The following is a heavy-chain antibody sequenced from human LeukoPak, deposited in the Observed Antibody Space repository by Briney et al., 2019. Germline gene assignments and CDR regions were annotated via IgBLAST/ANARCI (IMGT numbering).Heavy chain of an antibody. V-gene: IGHV4-39*01. CDR2: IYYSGST. J-gene: IGHJ4*02. Sequence: SETLSLTCTVSGGSISSSSYYWGWIRQPPGKGLEWIGSIYYSGSTYYNPSLKSRVTISVDTSKNQFSLKLSSVTAADTAMYYCARVTSGYSSSWSDYWGQGTPVIVSS. D-gene: IGHD6-13*01. CDR1: GGSISSSSYY. CDR3: ARVTSGYSSSWSDY.